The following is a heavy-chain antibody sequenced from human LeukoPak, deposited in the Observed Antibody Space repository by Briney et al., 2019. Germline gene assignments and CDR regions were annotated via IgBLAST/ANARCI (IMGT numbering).Heavy chain of an antibody. D-gene: IGHD6-19*01. CDR1: RFTFSSYA. J-gene: IGHJ3*02. V-gene: IGHV3-30*04. Sequence: GGSLRLSCAPSRFTFSSYAMDWVRQAPGKGLAWVASISYDGTNKYYAHSAKGRFTTPRDDSKNTLYLQMNSLRTEDTAVYYCATSISVAENAFDIWGQGTMVTVSS. CDR3: ATSISVAENAFDI. CDR2: ISYDGTNK.